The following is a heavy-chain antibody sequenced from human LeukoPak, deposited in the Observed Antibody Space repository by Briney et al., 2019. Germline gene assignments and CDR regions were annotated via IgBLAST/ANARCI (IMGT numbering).Heavy chain of an antibody. CDR2: INQDASEK. J-gene: IGHJ4*02. CDR1: GLTISRYW. CDR3: AREVAGGRGVL. V-gene: IGHV3-7*01. D-gene: IGHD6-19*01. Sequence: GGSLRLSCAASGLTISRYWMSWVRQAPGKGLEWVANINQDASEKYYVDSVKGRFTISRDNAKNSLYLQMNRLRAEDTAVYYCAREVAGGRGVLWGQGTLVTVSS.